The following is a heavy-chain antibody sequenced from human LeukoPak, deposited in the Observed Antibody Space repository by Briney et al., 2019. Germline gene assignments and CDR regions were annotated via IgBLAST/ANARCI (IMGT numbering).Heavy chain of an antibody. V-gene: IGHV4-4*07. CDR1: GGSISSYY. CDR2: IYTSGST. D-gene: IGHD6-19*01. J-gene: IGHJ5*02. Sequence: PSETLSLTCTVSGGSISSYYWSWIRQPAGKGLEWIGRIYTSGSTNYNPSLKSRVTMSADTSKNQFSLKLSSVTAADTAVYYCARANGIALADSSWFDPWGQGTLVTVSS. CDR3: ARANGIALADSSWFDP.